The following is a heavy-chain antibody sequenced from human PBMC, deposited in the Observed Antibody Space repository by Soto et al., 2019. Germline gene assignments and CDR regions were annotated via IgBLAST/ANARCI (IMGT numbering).Heavy chain of an antibody. Sequence: EEQLLESGGGLVQPGVSLRLSCAASGFTFSSYAMSWVRQAPGKGLDWVSAITGNGISTYYADAVQGRFTISRDNSKNTLSLQMNSLRAEDTAVYYCAKQNSIFGVDSFYYGMYVWGHGSTVAVSS. CDR2: ITGNGIST. V-gene: IGHV3-23*01. D-gene: IGHD3-3*01. CDR3: AKQNSIFGVDSFYYGMYV. CDR1: GFTFSSYA. J-gene: IGHJ6*02.